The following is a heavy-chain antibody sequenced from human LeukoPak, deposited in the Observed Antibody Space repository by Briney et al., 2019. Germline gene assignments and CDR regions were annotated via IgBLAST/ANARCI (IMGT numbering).Heavy chain of an antibody. CDR1: GFTFNSYG. V-gene: IGHV3-33*01. D-gene: IGHD6-19*01. J-gene: IGHJ4*02. CDR3: AIPLTGYSSLDY. CDR2: LWPDRSSK. Sequence: PGGSLRLSCAASGFTFNSYGMHWVRQAPGKGLEWVAALWPDRSSKYYADSVKGRFTISRDNSKNTLFLQMNSLRDEDTAVYYCAIPLTGYSSLDYWGQGALVTVSS.